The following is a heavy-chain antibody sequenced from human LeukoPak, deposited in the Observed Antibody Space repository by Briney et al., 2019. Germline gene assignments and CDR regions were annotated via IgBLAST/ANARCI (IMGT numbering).Heavy chain of an antibody. Sequence: RGSLRLSCAASGFTFSIYGMHWVRQAPGKGLEWVAFIWFDGSNKYYADSVKGRFTISRDNSKNTLYLQMNSLRAEDTAVYYCASRGITGTTSYNYFDPWGQGTLVTVSS. CDR2: IWFDGSNK. D-gene: IGHD1-7*01. CDR1: GFTFSIYG. CDR3: ASRGITGTTSYNYFDP. V-gene: IGHV3-30*02. J-gene: IGHJ5*02.